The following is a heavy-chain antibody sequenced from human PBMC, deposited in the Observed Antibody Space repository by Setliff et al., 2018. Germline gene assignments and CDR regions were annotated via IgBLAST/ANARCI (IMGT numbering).Heavy chain of an antibody. V-gene: IGHV4-30-4*08. J-gene: IGHJ4*02. D-gene: IGHD3-22*01. CDR1: GGSISSGDYY. CDR2: IYSSGST. CDR3: ARESRYYYDNLGTLDY. Sequence: KPSETLFLTCTVSGGSISSGDYYWSWIRQPPGKGLEWIGYIYSSGSTYYNPSLKSRVSISVDTSKNQFSLKLSSVTAADTAVYYCARESRYYYDNLGTLDYWGQGTLVTVSS.